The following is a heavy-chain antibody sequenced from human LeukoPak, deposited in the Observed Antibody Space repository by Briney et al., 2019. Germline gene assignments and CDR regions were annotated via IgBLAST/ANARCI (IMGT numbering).Heavy chain of an antibody. Sequence: GGSLRLSCAASGFTFSSYAMSWVRQAPGKGLEWVSAISGSGGSTYYADSVKGRFTISRDNSKNTPYLQMNSLRAEDTAVYYCAKGAVITMVRGVISAHFDYWGQGTLVTVSS. D-gene: IGHD3-10*01. CDR2: ISGSGGST. CDR3: AKGAVITMVRGVISAHFDY. CDR1: GFTFSSYA. J-gene: IGHJ4*02. V-gene: IGHV3-23*01.